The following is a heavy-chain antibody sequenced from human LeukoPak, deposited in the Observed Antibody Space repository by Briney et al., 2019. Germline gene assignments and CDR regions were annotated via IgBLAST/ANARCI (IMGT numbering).Heavy chain of an antibody. D-gene: IGHD1-26*01. Sequence: QPGGSLRLSCAASGFTFSSYWMHWVRQAPGKGLVWVSRINSDGSSTSYADSVKGRFTIARDNAKNTLYLQMNSLRAEDTAVYYCARVRWELLLNWFDPWGQGTLVTVSS. J-gene: IGHJ5*02. CDR3: ARVRWELLLNWFDP. CDR1: GFTFSSYW. CDR2: INSDGSST. V-gene: IGHV3-74*01.